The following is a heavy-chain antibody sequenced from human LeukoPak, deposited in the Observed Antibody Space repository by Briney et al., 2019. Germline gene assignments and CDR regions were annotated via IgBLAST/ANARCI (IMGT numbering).Heavy chain of an antibody. Sequence: GGSLRLSCAASGFTFGDYYMSWIRQAPGKGLEWVAYISSSDSTIYYADSVKGRFTISRDNAKRSLYLQMNSLRVEDTAVYYCARELAMIVVVGTFDYWGQGTRVTVSS. D-gene: IGHD3-22*01. J-gene: IGHJ4*02. V-gene: IGHV3-11*01. CDR1: GFTFGDYY. CDR2: ISSSDSTI. CDR3: ARELAMIVVVGTFDY.